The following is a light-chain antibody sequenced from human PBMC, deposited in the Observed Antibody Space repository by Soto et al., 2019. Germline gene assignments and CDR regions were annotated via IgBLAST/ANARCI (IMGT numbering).Light chain of an antibody. V-gene: IGKV3-20*01. Sequence: EIVLTQSPGTLSLSPGERATLSCRASQSVSSSYLAWYQQKPGQAPRLLIYGASSRATGIPDRFSGSGSGTDFTLTISRLEPEDVATYYCQKFNTAPLTFGQGTRLEIK. CDR1: QSVSSSY. J-gene: IGKJ5*01. CDR3: QKFNTAPLT. CDR2: GAS.